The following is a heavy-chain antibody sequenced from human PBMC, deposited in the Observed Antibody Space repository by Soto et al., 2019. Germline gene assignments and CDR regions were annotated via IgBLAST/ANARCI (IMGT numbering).Heavy chain of an antibody. Sequence: SETLSLTRTVSGGSISSYYWSWIRQPAGKGLEWVGRIYTSGSTNYNPSLKSRVTMSVDTSKNQFSLKLSSVTAADTAVYYCARLLYSSGPGEGFDNWAQGTRLTAS. CDR1: GGSISSYY. CDR2: IYTSGST. J-gene: IGHJ3*02. CDR3: ARLLYSSGPGEGFDN. V-gene: IGHV4-4*07. D-gene: IGHD6-25*01.